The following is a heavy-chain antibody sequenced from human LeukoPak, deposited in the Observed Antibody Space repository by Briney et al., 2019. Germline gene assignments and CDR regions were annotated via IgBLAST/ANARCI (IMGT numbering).Heavy chain of an antibody. D-gene: IGHD1-26*01. CDR1: GYTFTGYY. Sequence: ASLKVSCKASGYTFTGYYMHWVRQAPGQGLEWMGWINPNSGGTNYAQKFQGRVTMTRDTSISTAYMELSRLRSDDTAVYYCARDTRGASAFDIWGQGTMVTVSS. CDR3: ARDTRGASAFDI. V-gene: IGHV1-2*02. J-gene: IGHJ3*02. CDR2: INPNSGGT.